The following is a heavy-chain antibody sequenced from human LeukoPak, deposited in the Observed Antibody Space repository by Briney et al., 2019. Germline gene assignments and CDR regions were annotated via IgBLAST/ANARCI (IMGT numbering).Heavy chain of an antibody. Sequence: PSETLSLTCTVSGGSISSDTYYWGWIRQPPGKGLEWIGNIYYSGSTYYNPSLKSRVTISVDTSKNQFSLKLNSVTAADTAVYYCARDFGTYYYGSGSYNWFDPWGQGILVTVSS. J-gene: IGHJ5*02. D-gene: IGHD3-10*01. CDR1: GGSISSDTYY. V-gene: IGHV4-39*07. CDR3: ARDFGTYYYGSGSYNWFDP. CDR2: IYYSGST.